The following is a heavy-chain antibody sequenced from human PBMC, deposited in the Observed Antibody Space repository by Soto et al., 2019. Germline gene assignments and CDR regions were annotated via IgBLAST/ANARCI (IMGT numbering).Heavy chain of an antibody. CDR1: GGSISSYY. D-gene: IGHD2-21*02. CDR2: IYYSGST. Sequence: PSETLSLTCTVSGGSISSYYWSWIRQPPWKGLEWIGYIYYSGSTNYNPSLKSRVTISVDTSKNQFSLKLSSVTAADTAVYYCARTTAVVTPFNYYYGMGGWGQGTTGTACS. CDR3: ARTTAVVTPFNYYYGMGG. V-gene: IGHV4-59*01. J-gene: IGHJ6*01.